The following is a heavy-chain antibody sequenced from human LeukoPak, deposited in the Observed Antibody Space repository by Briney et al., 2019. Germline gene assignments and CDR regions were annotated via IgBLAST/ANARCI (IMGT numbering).Heavy chain of an antibody. CDR2: IYYNGTT. CDR3: ARLRYFSDSTGYYGENYYGMDV. Sequence: SETLSLTSTVSGGSLSGYYWSWIRQPPGKGLEWIGHIYYNGTTSYSPSLKSRFALSVDTSKDQFSLKVTSVTAADTAVYYCARLRYFSDSTGYYGENYYGMDVWGQGTTVTVSS. D-gene: IGHD3-22*01. J-gene: IGHJ6*02. CDR1: GGSLSGYY. V-gene: IGHV4-59*08.